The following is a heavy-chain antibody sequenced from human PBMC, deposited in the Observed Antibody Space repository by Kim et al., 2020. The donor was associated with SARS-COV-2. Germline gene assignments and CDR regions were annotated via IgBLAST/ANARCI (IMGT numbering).Heavy chain of an antibody. CDR3: ARVECSGGICYYFDY. D-gene: IGHD2-15*01. CDR2: VYHSGGT. CDR1: GYSMTSGYY. J-gene: IGHJ4*02. Sequence: SETLSLTCSVSGYSMTSGYYWGWIRQPPGQGLEWIGTVYHSGGTYYNPSLKSRVTISIDTFKNQFSLTLTSVTAADTAFYYCARVECSGGICYYFDYWGQGILVTVSS. V-gene: IGHV4-38-2*02.